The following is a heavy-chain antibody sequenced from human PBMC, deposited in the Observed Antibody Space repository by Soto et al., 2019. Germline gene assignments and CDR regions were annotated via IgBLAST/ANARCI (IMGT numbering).Heavy chain of an antibody. CDR2: ISNNGSNE. Sequence: QVQVVESGGGVVQPGKSLRLSCTASGFIFSDYGVHWARQAPGKGLQWVAFISNNGSNEYYADSVKGRLTISRDNSKNTVYLQMKSLRPEDTAVYYCVPNFAYWGQGTLVTVSP. J-gene: IGHJ4*02. V-gene: IGHV3-30-3*01. CDR1: GFIFSDYG. CDR3: VPNFAY.